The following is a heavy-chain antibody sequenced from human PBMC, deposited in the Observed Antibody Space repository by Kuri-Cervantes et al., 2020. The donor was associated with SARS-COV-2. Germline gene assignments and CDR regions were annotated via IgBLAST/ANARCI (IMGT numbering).Heavy chain of an antibody. CDR3: ARSRDGYSYNY. J-gene: IGHJ4*02. V-gene: IGHV4-61*02. D-gene: IGHD5-24*01. Sequence: SETLSLTCAVYGGSISSSNYYWSWIRQPAGKGLEWIGRVYPSGGTNNNPSLKRRVTMSVDTSKNQFSLKLTSVTAADTAVYYCARSRDGYSYNYWGQGTLVTVSS. CDR2: VYPSGGT. CDR1: GGSISSSNYY.